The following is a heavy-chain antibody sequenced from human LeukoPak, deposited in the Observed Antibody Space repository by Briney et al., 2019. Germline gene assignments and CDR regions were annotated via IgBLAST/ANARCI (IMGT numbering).Heavy chain of an antibody. Sequence: GGSLRLSCAASGFTFSNYTMNWVRQAPGKGLEWVSGISGRGESTYYADSVQGRFSISRDNSKSTMFLQVSRLRDEDTAVYYCTKSFLTAAGVASFWGQGTLVTVSS. CDR1: GFTFSNYT. CDR3: TKSFLTAAGVASF. CDR2: ISGRGEST. D-gene: IGHD6-13*01. J-gene: IGHJ4*02. V-gene: IGHV3-23*01.